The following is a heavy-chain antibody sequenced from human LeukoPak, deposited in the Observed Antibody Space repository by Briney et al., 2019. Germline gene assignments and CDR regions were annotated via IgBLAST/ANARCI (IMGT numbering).Heavy chain of an antibody. J-gene: IGHJ4*02. Sequence: PSETLSLTCTVSGGSISGYYWSWIRQPPGKGLEWIGYIYYSGSTNYNPSLKSRVTISVDTSKNQFSLKLSSVTAADTAVYYCASMAGGGGGFDYWGQGTLVTVSS. CDR3: ASMAGGGGGFDY. CDR1: GGSISGYY. V-gene: IGHV4-59*01. D-gene: IGHD3-10*01. CDR2: IYYSGST.